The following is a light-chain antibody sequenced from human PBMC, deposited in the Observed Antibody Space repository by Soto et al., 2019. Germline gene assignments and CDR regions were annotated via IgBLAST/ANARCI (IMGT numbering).Light chain of an antibody. CDR2: DVS. J-gene: IGLJ1*01. Sequence: QSALTQPRSVSGSPGQSVTISCTGTSSDVGGYNYVSWYQQHPGEVPKLMIYDVSKRPSGVPDRFSGSKSGNTASLTISGLQADDEADYYCCSYAGRSTPYVFGTGTKLTVL. CDR1: SSDVGGYNY. V-gene: IGLV2-11*01. CDR3: CSYAGRSTPYV.